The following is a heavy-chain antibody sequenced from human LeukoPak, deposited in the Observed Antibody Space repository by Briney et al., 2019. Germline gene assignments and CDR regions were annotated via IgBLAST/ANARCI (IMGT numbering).Heavy chain of an antibody. J-gene: IGHJ5*02. V-gene: IGHV1-69*05. Sequence: SVKVSCKASGGTFSSYAISWVRQAPGQGLEWMGGIIPIVGTANYAQKFQGRVTITTDESTSTAYMELSSLRSEDTAVYYCARDKLLDIHTPYSSGWSNWFDPWGQGTLVTVSS. CDR3: ARDKLLDIHTPYSSGWSNWFDP. D-gene: IGHD6-19*01. CDR1: GGTFSSYA. CDR2: IIPIVGTA.